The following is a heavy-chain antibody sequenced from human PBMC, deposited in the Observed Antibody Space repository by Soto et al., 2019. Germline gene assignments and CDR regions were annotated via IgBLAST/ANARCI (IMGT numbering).Heavy chain of an antibody. D-gene: IGHD1-1*01. Sequence: ASETLSLTCVVSGGPISSGGYSWTWIRQPQGRGLEWIGYISQSGSADYNSSLKSRVTISVDTSKNQFSLRLSSVTAADTAVYYCARDRNGLGGIDFWGQGILVTVSS. CDR2: ISQSGSA. V-gene: IGHV4-30-2*01. J-gene: IGHJ4*02. CDR1: GGPISSGGYS. CDR3: ARDRNGLGGIDF.